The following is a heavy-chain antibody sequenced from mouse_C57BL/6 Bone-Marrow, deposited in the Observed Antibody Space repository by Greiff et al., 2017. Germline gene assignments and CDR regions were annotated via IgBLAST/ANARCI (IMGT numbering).Heavy chain of an antibody. CDR3: ARSRVLLCDY. V-gene: IGHV1-64*01. CDR2: IHPNSGST. J-gene: IGHJ2*01. CDR1: GYTFTSYW. Sequence: QVQLQQPGAELVKPGASVQLSCKASGYTFTSYWMHWVKQRPGQGLEWIGMIHPNSGSTNYNEKFKSKATLTVDKSSSTAYMQLSSLTSEDSAVYYCARSRVLLCDYWGQGTTLTVSA. D-gene: IGHD2-1*01.